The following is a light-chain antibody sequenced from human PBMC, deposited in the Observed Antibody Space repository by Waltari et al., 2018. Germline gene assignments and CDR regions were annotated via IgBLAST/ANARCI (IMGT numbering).Light chain of an antibody. J-gene: IGKJ5*01. V-gene: IGKV1-9*01. CDR1: QGISSY. CDR3: QQLNSYPQIT. CDR2: AAS. Sequence: DIQLTQSSSFLSASVGDRVTITCRASQGISSYLAWYQQKPGKAPKLLIYAASTLQSGVPSRFSGSGSGTEFTLTISSLQPEDFATYYCQQLNSYPQITFGQGTRLEIK.